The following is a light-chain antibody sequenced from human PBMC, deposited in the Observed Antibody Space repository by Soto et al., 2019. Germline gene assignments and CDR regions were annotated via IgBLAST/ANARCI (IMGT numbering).Light chain of an antibody. CDR2: LGS. CDR1: ESLLHSNGNNY. V-gene: IGKV2-28*01. CDR3: MQALQPPPT. J-gene: IGKJ1*01. Sequence: DIVMTQSPLSVPVTPGEPASISCRSNESLLHSNGNNYLGWYLQKPGQSPQLLIYLGSNRASGVPDRFSGSGSGTDFTLKISRVEAEDVGVYYCMQALQPPPTFGQGTKVDIK.